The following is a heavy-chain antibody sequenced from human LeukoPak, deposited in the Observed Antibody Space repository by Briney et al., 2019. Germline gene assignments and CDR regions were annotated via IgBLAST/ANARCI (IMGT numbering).Heavy chain of an antibody. CDR1: EFTVSSNY. V-gene: IGHV3-74*01. CDR3: ARGGPLDY. Sequence: PGGSLRLSCAASEFTVSSNYMNWVRQAPGKGLVWVSRINSDGSSTTYADSVKGRFTISRDNAKNTLYLQMNSLRAEDTAVYYCARGGPLDYWGQGTLVTVSS. J-gene: IGHJ4*02. CDR2: INSDGSST.